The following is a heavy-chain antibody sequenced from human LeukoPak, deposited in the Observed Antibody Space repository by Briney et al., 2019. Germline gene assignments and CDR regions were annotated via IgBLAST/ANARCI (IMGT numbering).Heavy chain of an antibody. V-gene: IGHV1-8*03. J-gene: IGHJ3*02. CDR2: MNPNSGNT. D-gene: IGHD3-3*01. CDR3: ARPYDFWSGYAFDI. Sequence: ASVKVSCKASGYTFTSYDINWVRQATGQGLEWMGWMNPNSGNTGYAQKFQGRVTITRNTSISTAYMELSSLRSEDTAVYYRARPYDFWSGYAFDIWGQGTMVTVSS. CDR1: GYTFTSYD.